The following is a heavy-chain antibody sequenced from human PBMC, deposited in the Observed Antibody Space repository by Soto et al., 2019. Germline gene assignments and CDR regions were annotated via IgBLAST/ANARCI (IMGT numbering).Heavy chain of an antibody. Sequence: SETLSLTCTVSGGSISSYYWSWIRQPPGKGLEWIGYIYYSGSTNYNPSLKSRVTISVDTSKNQFSLKLSSVTAADTAVYYCARELGIAVAGTRGAFDIWGQGTMVTVSS. CDR1: GGSISSYY. D-gene: IGHD6-19*01. CDR2: IYYSGST. J-gene: IGHJ3*02. CDR3: ARELGIAVAGTRGAFDI. V-gene: IGHV4-59*08.